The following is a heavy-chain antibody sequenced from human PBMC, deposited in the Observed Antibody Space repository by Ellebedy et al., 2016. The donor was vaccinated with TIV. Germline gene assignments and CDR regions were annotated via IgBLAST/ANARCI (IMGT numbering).Heavy chain of an antibody. J-gene: IGHJ4*02. D-gene: IGHD3-16*01. V-gene: IGHV3-15*01. Sequence: GGSLRLSXAASGFTFRNAWMSWVRQAPGKGLEWVGRINSKTEGGTTDYAAHVKGRFSISRDDSKNTLSLEMNSLKTVDTAVYYCTTGATVGDYYDYWGQGTLVTVSS. CDR3: TTGATVGDYYDY. CDR1: GFTFRNAW. CDR2: INSKTEGGTT.